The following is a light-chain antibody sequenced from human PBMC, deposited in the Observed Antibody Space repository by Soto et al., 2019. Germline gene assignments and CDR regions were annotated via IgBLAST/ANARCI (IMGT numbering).Light chain of an antibody. J-gene: IGKJ4*01. CDR1: QSVSSSF. CDR3: QQYGSSPLT. Sequence: EIGWTQSPGTLSLSPGERATLSCRASQSVSSSFLAWYQQKPGQAPRHLIYGASSRATGIPDRLSGSGSGTDVTLTISRLEREDVAVYYCQQYGSSPLTFGGGTKVEIQ. V-gene: IGKV3-20*01. CDR2: GAS.